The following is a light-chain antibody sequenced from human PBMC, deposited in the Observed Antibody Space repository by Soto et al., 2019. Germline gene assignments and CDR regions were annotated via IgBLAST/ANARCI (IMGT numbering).Light chain of an antibody. CDR2: GAS. CDR3: QQFNSYPLT. CDR1: QSVSSSY. V-gene: IGKV3-20*01. Sequence: EIVLTQSPGTLSLSPGERATLSCRASQSVSSSYLAWYQQKLGQAPRLLIYGASSRATGIPDRFSGSGSGTDFTLTISSLQPEDFATYYCQQFNSYPLTFGGGTKVDIK. J-gene: IGKJ4*01.